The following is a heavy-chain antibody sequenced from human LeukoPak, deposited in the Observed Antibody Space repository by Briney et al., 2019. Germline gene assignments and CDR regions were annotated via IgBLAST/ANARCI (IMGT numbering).Heavy chain of an antibody. J-gene: IGHJ4*02. CDR2: IYYSGST. CDR3: VRSDSSGWYYFDY. V-gene: IGHV4-59*08. Sequence: SETLSLTCTVSGGSISSYYWSWIRQPPGKGLEWIGYIYYSGSTNYNPSLKSRVTISVDTSKNQFSLKLSSVTAADTAVYYCVRSDSSGWYYFDYWGQGTLVTVSS. CDR1: GGSISSYY. D-gene: IGHD6-19*01.